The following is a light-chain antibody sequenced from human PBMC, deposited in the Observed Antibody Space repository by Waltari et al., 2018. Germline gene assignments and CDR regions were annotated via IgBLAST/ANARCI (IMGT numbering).Light chain of an antibody. CDR3: QQYDNWPLT. CDR1: QRIKNN. J-gene: IGKJ1*01. CDR2: DAS. V-gene: IGKV3-15*01. Sequence: ETVMTQSPATLSVYPGERATLSCRASQRIKNNLAWYQQKGGQAPRLLLFDASTRATGISARFSGSGYGTEFTLTISSLQSEDFAVYYCQQYDNWPLTFGQGTKVEI.